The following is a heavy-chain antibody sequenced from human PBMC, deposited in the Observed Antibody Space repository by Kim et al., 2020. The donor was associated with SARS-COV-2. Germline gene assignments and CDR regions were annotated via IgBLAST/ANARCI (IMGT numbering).Heavy chain of an antibody. V-gene: IGHV3-23*01. CDR3: AKGPEVTYYYTSGSLAFDF. J-gene: IGHJ3*01. D-gene: IGHD3-10*01. CDR1: GITFSSYA. CDR2: ISASGDST. Sequence: GGSLRLSCAASGITFSSYAMSWVRQAPGKGLEWVSTISASGDSTYYADSVKGRFTISRDNSKNTLYLQMNSLRAEDTAIYFCAKGPEVTYYYTSGSLAFDFWGQGTVVTVSS.